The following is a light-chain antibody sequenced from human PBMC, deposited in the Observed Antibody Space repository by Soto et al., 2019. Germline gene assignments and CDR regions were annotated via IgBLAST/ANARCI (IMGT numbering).Light chain of an antibody. CDR1: QSISDT. J-gene: IGKJ1*01. CDR3: QQYNNWPPWT. V-gene: IGKV3-15*01. CDR2: GAS. Sequence: EIVMTQSPATLSLSPGGRATLSCRASQSISDTLAWYQQKPGQAPRLLIYGASTRATGIPARFSGSGSGTEFTLTISSLQSEDFAVYYCQQYNNWPPWTFGQGTKVDIK.